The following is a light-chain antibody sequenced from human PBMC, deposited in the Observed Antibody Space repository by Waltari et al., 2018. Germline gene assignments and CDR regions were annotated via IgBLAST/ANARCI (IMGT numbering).Light chain of an antibody. J-gene: IGKJ2*01. V-gene: IGKV3-15*01. CDR2: DAK. CDR1: RNVGSS. Sequence: EVVLTQSPGALSVSPGESATLSCRASRNVGSSLAWYQQTPGQAPRLLVYDAKNRATDVPARFSGSGYGPQFTLTISSLQSEDFGVYYCHQYNYWPPAYTFGQGTKLEIK. CDR3: HQYNYWPPAYT.